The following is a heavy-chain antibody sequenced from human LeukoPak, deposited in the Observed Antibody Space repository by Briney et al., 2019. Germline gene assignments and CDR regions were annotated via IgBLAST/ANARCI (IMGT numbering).Heavy chain of an antibody. CDR1: GYTFTGYY. CDR2: INPNSGGT. Sequence: ASVKVPCKASGYTFTGYYIHWVRQAPGQGLEWMGWINPNSGGTNFAQKFQGRVTMTRDTSISTAHMELSRLRSDDTAVYYCARDSGERGSGSYLIAYWGQGTLVTVSS. J-gene: IGHJ4*02. V-gene: IGHV1-2*02. CDR3: ARDSGERGSGSYLIAY. D-gene: IGHD3-10*01.